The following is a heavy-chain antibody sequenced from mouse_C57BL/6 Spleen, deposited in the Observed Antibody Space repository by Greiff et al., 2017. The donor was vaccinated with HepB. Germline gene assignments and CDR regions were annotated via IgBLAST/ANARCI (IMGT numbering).Heavy chain of an antibody. CDR3: ARDFDYLTFDY. J-gene: IGHJ2*01. V-gene: IGHV3-6*01. CDR1: GYSITSGYY. Sequence: ESGPGLVKPSQSLSLTCSATGYSITSGYYWNWIRQFPGNKLEWMGYISYDGSNNYNPSLKNRISITRDTSKNQFFLKLNSVTTEDTATYYCARDFDYLTFDYWGQGTTLTVSS. CDR2: ISYDGSN. D-gene: IGHD2-4*01.